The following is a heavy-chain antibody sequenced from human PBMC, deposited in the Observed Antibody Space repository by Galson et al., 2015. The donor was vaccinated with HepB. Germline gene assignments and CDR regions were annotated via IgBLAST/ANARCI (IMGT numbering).Heavy chain of an antibody. CDR1: GYTFTSYG. V-gene: IGHV1-18*01. Sequence: SVKVSCKASGYTFTSYGISWVRQAPGQGLEWMGWISAYNGNTNYAQKLQGRVTMTTDTSTSTAYMELRSLRSDDTAVYYCARGSIAAAGIGYYYYMDVWGKGTTVTASS. CDR2: ISAYNGNT. CDR3: ARGSIAAAGIGYYYYMDV. J-gene: IGHJ6*03. D-gene: IGHD6-13*01.